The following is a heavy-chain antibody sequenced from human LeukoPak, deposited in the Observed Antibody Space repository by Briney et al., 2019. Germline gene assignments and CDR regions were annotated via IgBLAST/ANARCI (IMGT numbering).Heavy chain of an antibody. Sequence: SETLSLTCTVSGGSISSSSYYWGWIRQPPGKGLEWIGSIYYSGSTYYNPSLKSRVTISVDTSKNQFSLKLSSVTAADTAVYYCARAGRIVSSSWYKVVYFDYWGQGTLVTVSS. J-gene: IGHJ4*02. CDR1: GGSISSSSYY. CDR3: ARAGRIVSSSWYKVVYFDY. CDR2: IYYSGST. D-gene: IGHD6-13*01. V-gene: IGHV4-39*07.